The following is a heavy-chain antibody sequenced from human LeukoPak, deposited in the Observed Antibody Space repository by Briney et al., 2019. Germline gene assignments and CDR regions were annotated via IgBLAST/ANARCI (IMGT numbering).Heavy chain of an antibody. Sequence: ASVKVSCKASVYTFTSYDINWVRQATGQGLEWMGWMNPNSGNTGYAQKFQGRVTMTRNTSISTAYMELSSLRSEDTAVYYCARVIKRRKYGSGNPSWFDPWGQGTLVTVSS. D-gene: IGHD3-10*01. CDR1: VYTFTSYD. V-gene: IGHV1-8*01. CDR2: MNPNSGNT. J-gene: IGHJ5*02. CDR3: ARVIKRRKYGSGNPSWFDP.